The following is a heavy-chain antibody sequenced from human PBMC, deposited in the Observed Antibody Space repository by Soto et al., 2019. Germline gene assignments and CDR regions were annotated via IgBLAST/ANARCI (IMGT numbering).Heavy chain of an antibody. CDR1: GGSISSSNW. J-gene: IGHJ4*02. CDR3: ARVEGIAARRGYHYFDY. D-gene: IGHD6-6*01. V-gene: IGHV4-4*02. Sequence: QVQLQESGPGLVKPSGTLSLTCAVSGGSISSSNWWSWVRQPPEKGLEWIGEIYDSGSTNYNPSLKRRVTISVDESKNQFSLKLSSVTAADKAVYYCARVEGIAARRGYHYFDYWGQGTLVTVSS. CDR2: IYDSGST.